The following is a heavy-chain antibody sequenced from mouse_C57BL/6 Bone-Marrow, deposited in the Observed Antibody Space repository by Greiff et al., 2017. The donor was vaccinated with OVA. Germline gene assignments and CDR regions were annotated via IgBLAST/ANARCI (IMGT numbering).Heavy chain of an antibody. CDR1: GFTFSSYA. J-gene: IGHJ4*01. D-gene: IGHD1-1*01. CDR2: ITSGGDYI. Sequence: EVKVVESGEGLVKPGGSLKLSCAASGFTFSSYAMSWVRQTPEKRLEWVAYITSGGDYIYYADTVKGRFTISRDNARNTLYLQMSRLKSEDTAMYYCTPITTVVDYAMDYWGQGTSVTVSS. CDR3: TPITTVVDYAMDY. V-gene: IGHV5-9-1*02.